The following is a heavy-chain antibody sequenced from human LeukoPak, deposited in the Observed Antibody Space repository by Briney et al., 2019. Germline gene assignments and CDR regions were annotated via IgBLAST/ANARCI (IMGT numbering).Heavy chain of an antibody. Sequence: GGSLRLSCAASVFTVSSRVIYWVRRAPGKGVEWVSFIHRDDKTYYADSVKGRFTMTRDSSKNTLYLQMNSLGADDTAVYYCAREVISTPSYFDYWGQGILVTVSS. CDR2: IHRDDKT. J-gene: IGHJ4*02. V-gene: IGHV3-53*01. CDR3: AREVISTPSYFDY. D-gene: IGHD2-2*01. CDR1: VFTVSSRV.